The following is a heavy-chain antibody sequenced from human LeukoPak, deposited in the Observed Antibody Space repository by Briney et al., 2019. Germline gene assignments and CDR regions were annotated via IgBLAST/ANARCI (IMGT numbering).Heavy chain of an antibody. J-gene: IGHJ6*03. D-gene: IGHD1-26*01. CDR2: IYHSGST. CDR1: GYSISSGYY. CDR3: AGQTDSGSYGGSYYYYMDV. V-gene: IGHV4-38-2*01. Sequence: PSETLSLTCAVSGYSISSGYYWGWIRPPPGKGLEWIGSIYHSGSTYCNPSLKSRVTISVDTSKNQFSLKLSSVTAADTAVYYCAGQTDSGSYGGSYYYYMDVWGKGTTVTVSS.